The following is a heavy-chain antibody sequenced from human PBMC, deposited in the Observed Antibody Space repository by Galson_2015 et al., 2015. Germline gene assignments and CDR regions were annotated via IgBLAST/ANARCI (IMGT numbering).Heavy chain of an antibody. J-gene: IGHJ5*02. D-gene: IGHD3-10*01. CDR1: GGSISSYY. Sequence: LSLTCTVSGGSISSYYWSWIRQPPGKGLEWIGYIYYSGSTNYNPSLKSRVTISVDTSKNQFSLKLSSVTAADTAVYYCAGMVQGVTWFDPWGQGTLVTVSS. V-gene: IGHV4-59*01. CDR2: IYYSGST. CDR3: AGMVQGVTWFDP.